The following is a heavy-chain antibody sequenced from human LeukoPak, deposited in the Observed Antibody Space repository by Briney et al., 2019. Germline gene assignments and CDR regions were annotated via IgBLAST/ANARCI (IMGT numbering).Heavy chain of an antibody. CDR3: ATAITMVRGVIQDD. D-gene: IGHD3-10*01. CDR1: GYTFTDYY. V-gene: IGHV1-69-2*01. J-gene: IGHJ4*02. CDR2: VDPEDGET. Sequence: ASVKVSCKVSGYTFTDYYMHWVQQAPGKGLEWMGLVDPEDGETIYAEKFQGRVTITADTSTDTAYMELSSLRSEDTAVYYCATAITMVRGVIQDDWGQGTLVTVSS.